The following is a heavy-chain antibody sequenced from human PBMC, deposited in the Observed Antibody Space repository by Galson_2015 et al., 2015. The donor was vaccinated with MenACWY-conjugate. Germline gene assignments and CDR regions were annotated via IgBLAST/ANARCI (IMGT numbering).Heavy chain of an antibody. D-gene: IGHD3-16*01. Sequence: SLRLSCAASGFNLNFYALNWVRQAPGKGLEWVSFISLSGSTVHYADSVKGRFTISRDHAKKSLYLQMNSLRDEDTAVYFCARRQRIITYAVDGGVDGMDVWGQGTTAIVS. CDR3: ARRQRIITYAVDGGVDGMDV. CDR2: ISLSGSTV. V-gene: IGHV3-48*02. J-gene: IGHJ6*02. CDR1: GFNLNFYA.